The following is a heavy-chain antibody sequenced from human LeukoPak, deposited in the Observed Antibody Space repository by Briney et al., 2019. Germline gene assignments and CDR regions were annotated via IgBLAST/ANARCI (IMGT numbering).Heavy chain of an antibody. CDR3: SRDGGEGGNSAFDI. V-gene: IGHV3-72*01. J-gene: IGHJ3*02. CDR1: GFTFSDYI. D-gene: IGHD3-16*01. Sequence: PGGSLRLSCAASGFTFSDYILDWVRQAPGKGLEWVGRIRRGANSYTTEYAASVKGRFTIPRDDSKNSLYLHMNSLKTEDTAVYHCSRDGGEGGNSAFDIWGQGTMVTVSS. CDR2: IRRGANSYTT.